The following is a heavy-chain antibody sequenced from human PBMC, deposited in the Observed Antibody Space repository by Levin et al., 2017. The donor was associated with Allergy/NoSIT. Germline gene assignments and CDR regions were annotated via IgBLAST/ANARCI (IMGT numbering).Heavy chain of an antibody. CDR2: IYHSGST. CDR3: ATLYGDYGGWFDP. D-gene: IGHD4-17*01. Sequence: SETLSLTCAVSGGSISSSNWWSWVRQPPGKGLEWIGEIYHSGSTNYNPSLKSRVTISVDKSKNQFSLKLSSVTAADTAVYYCATLYGDYGGWFDPWGQGTLVTVSS. CDR1: GGSISSSNW. V-gene: IGHV4-4*02. J-gene: IGHJ5*02.